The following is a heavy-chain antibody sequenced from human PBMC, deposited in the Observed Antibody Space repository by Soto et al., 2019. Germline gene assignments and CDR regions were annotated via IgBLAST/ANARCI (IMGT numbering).Heavy chain of an antibody. D-gene: IGHD1-20*01. CDR1: GASISSSTYY. CDR2: IYYRGTT. Sequence: SETLSLTCTVSGASISSSTYYWGWIRQPSGKGLEWIGSIYYRGTTYYNPSLKSRVTISVDTSKNQFSLKLSSVTAADTAVYYCAKITGTHPYYYYGMDVWGQGTTVTVSS. V-gene: IGHV4-39*01. CDR3: AKITGTHPYYYYGMDV. J-gene: IGHJ6*02.